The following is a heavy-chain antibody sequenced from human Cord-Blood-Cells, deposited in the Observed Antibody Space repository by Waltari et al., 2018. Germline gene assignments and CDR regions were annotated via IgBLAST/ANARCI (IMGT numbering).Heavy chain of an antibody. Sequence: QVQLVQSAAEVTKPGPSVKVSCKASGYTFTRCYMHRVRQAPGQGLEWMGWINPNSGGTNYAQKFQGRVTMTRDTSISTAYMELSRLRSDDTAVYYCARNKQLVRAFDIWGQGTMVTVSS. CDR1: GYTFTRCY. J-gene: IGHJ3*02. CDR3: ARNKQLVRAFDI. V-gene: IGHV1-2*02. D-gene: IGHD6-6*01. CDR2: INPNSGGT.